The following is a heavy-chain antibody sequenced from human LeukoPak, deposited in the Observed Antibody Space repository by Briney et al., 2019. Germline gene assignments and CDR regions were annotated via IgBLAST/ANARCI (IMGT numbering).Heavy chain of an antibody. CDR3: AREGSGGLPYFDY. V-gene: IGHV7-4-1*02. CDR2: INTNTGNP. J-gene: IGHJ4*02. CDR1: GYTFTGYY. Sequence: ASVKVSCKASGYTFTGYYMHWVRQAPGQGLEWMGWINTNTGNPTYAQGFTGRFVFSLDTSVSTAYLQISSLKAEDTAVYYCAREGSGGLPYFDYWGQGTLVTVSS. D-gene: IGHD4-23*01.